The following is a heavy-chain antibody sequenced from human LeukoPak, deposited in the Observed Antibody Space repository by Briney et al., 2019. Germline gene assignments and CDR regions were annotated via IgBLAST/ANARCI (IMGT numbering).Heavy chain of an antibody. D-gene: IGHD2-2*01. CDR1: GYTLTELS. Sequence: ASVKVSCKVSGYTLTELSMRWVRQAPGKGLEWMGGFDPEDGETIYAQKFQGRVTMTEDTSTDTAYMELSSLRSEDTAVYYCATAPVPAARGIGIYYYMDVWGKGTTVTVSS. J-gene: IGHJ6*03. CDR3: ATAPVPAARGIGIYYYMDV. CDR2: FDPEDGET. V-gene: IGHV1-24*01.